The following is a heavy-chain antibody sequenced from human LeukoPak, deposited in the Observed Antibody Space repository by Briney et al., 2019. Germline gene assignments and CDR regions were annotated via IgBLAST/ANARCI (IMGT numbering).Heavy chain of an antibody. V-gene: IGHV4-59*01. CDR2: IYNSGST. CDR3: VRDRELNY. CDR1: GVSISIYY. Sequence: SETLSLTCTVSGVSISIYYWSWVWQPPGKGLEWIGYIYNSGSTIYNPSLKSRATISADTSKNQFSLQLSSVTAADTAVYYCVRDRELNYWGQGTLVTVSS. D-gene: IGHD1-7*01. J-gene: IGHJ4*02.